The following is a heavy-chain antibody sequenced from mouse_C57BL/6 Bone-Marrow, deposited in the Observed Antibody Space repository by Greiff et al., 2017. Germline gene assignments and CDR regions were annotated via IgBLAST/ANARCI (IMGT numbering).Heavy chain of an antibody. Sequence: EVQLQQSGAELVRPGASVKLSCTASGFNIKDDYMHWVKQRPEQGLEWIGWIDPENGDTEYASKFQGKATITADTSSNTAYLHRSSLTSEDTAVYYCTSYGSFDYWGQGTTLTVSS. CDR2: IDPENGDT. CDR3: TSYGSFDY. J-gene: IGHJ2*01. D-gene: IGHD1-1*01. V-gene: IGHV14-4*01. CDR1: GFNIKDDY.